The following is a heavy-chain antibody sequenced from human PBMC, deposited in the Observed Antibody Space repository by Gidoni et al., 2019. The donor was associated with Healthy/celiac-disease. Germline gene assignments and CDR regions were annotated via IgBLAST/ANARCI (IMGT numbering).Heavy chain of an antibody. CDR1: GGAFRGYY. J-gene: IGHJ4*02. D-gene: IGHD3-10*01. CDR3: ARGFYGSGAPPGY. Sequence: QVQLQQWGAGLLKPSETLSLTCAVYGGAFRGYYWSWIRQPPGKGLEWIGEINHSGSTNYNTSLKSRVTISVDTSKNQFSLKLSSVTAADTAVYYCARGFYGSGAPPGYWGQGTLVTVSS. V-gene: IGHV4-34*01. CDR2: INHSGST.